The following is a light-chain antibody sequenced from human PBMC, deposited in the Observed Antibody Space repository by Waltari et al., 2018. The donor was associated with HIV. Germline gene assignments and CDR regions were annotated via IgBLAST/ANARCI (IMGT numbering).Light chain of an antibody. Sequence: SSGLTQPPSVSVSPGQTASISCSGHELGPKSVSWYQQKPGQSPVLLIYKDTERHSGISERFSGSNSGNTATLNIRGAQATDEAEYFCQALATWDSTSGGVFGTGTRVTVL. V-gene: IGLV3-1*01. CDR3: QALATWDSTSGGV. CDR2: KDT. J-gene: IGLJ1*01. CDR1: ELGPKS.